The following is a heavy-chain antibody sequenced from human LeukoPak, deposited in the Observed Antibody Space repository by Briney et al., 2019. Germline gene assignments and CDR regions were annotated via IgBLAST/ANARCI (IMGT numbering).Heavy chain of an antibody. D-gene: IGHD6-19*01. J-gene: IGHJ5*02. CDR2: IYYSGST. CDR1: GGSISSYY. CDR3: ARQAGIAVAGMNWFDP. V-gene: IGHV4-59*08. Sequence: SETLSLTCTVSGGSISSYYWSWIRQPLGKGLEWLGYIYYSGSTNYNPSLKSRVTISVDTSKNQFSLKLSSVTAADTAVYYCARQAGIAVAGMNWFDPWGQGTLVTVSS.